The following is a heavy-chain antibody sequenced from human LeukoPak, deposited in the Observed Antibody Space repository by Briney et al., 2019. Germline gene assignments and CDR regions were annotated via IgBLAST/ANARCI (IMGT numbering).Heavy chain of an antibody. CDR1: GFTFSSYW. Sequence: GGSLRLSCAASGFTFSSYWMHRVRRPPGKGLVWVSRIRSDGSSTNYADSAKGRFTTSRDNAKNTLYLQMNSLRAEDTAVYYCARVSSTYYYDSSGYDYWGQGTLVTVSS. CDR2: IRSDGSST. J-gene: IGHJ4*02. D-gene: IGHD3-22*01. CDR3: ARVSSTYYYDSSGYDY. V-gene: IGHV3-74*01.